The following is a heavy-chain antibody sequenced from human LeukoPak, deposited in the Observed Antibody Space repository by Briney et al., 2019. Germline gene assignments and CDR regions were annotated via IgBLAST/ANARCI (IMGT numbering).Heavy chain of an antibody. D-gene: IGHD6-19*01. J-gene: IGHJ4*02. CDR3: ARGRWSSGWFDY. CDR2: IYYSGST. V-gene: IGHV4-59*01. Sequence: SETLSLTCTVSGGSISSYYWNWIPQPQGKGLEWLGYIYYSGSTNYNPSLKSRVTISVDTSKNQFSLNLSSVTAADTAVYYCARGRWSSGWFDYWGQGTLVTVSS. CDR1: GGSISSYY.